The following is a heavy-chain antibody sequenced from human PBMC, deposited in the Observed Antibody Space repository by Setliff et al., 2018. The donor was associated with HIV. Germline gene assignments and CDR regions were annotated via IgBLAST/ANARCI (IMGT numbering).Heavy chain of an antibody. CDR2: TSHSGKT. Sequence: PSETLSLTCAVYGGPLSGHYWSWIRQPPGQGLEWIGETSHSGKTNYNPSLKSRVTLSIDNFNNQFSLKLPSVTAADTAIYYCADPPAGLWGQGILVTVSS. CDR1: GGPLSGHY. D-gene: IGHD2-21*02. V-gene: IGHV4-34*01. J-gene: IGHJ4*02. CDR3: ADPPAGL.